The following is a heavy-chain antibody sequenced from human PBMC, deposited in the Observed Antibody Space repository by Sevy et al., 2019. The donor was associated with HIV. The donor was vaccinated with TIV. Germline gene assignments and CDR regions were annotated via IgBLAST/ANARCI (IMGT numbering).Heavy chain of an antibody. CDR3: AKVGGYTSGRIDY. CDR2: ISGSGDST. V-gene: IGHV3-23*01. CDR1: GFTFSSYA. J-gene: IGHJ4*02. Sequence: GGSLRLSCAASGFTFSSYAMNWVRQAPGKGLEWVSSISGSGDSTYYADSVKGRFTISRDNSKTTLYLQMNILRAEDTALYCCAKVGGYTSGRIDYWGQGTLVTVSS. D-gene: IGHD1-1*01.